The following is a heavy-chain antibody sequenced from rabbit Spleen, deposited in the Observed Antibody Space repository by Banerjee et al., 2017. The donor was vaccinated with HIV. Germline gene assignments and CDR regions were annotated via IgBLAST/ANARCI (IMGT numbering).Heavy chain of an antibody. D-gene: IGHD1-1*01. V-gene: IGHV1S45*01. J-gene: IGHJ6*01. CDR3: ARDPNYASGHYIYKF. CDR2: TYDTDGGT. CDR1: GFTISSNYY. Sequence: QEQLVESGGGLVQPEGSLTLTCKASGFTISSNYYMCWVRQAPGKGLKLIACTYDTDGGTWYASWAKGRFTISKTSSTTVTLQMTSLTAADTATYFCARDPNYASGHYIYKFWGPGTLVTVS.